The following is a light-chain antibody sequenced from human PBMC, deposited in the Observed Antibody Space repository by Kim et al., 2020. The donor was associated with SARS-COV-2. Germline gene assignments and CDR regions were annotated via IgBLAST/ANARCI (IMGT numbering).Light chain of an antibody. CDR3: QSYDSSLGGSV. V-gene: IGLV1-40*01. J-gene: IGLJ2*01. CDR2: GNS. CDR1: SSHLEAGYD. Sequence: RDPICWTGSSSHLEAGYDVHWDQQVPGTAPKTLIYGNSNRPSGVPERFSGSKSGTSASLAITGLQAEDEADYYCQSYDSSLGGSVFGGGTQLTVL.